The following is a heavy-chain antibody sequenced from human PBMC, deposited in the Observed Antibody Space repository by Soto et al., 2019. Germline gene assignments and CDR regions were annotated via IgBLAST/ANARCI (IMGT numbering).Heavy chain of an antibody. CDR1: GLPHSSFA. Sequence: EVQLLESGGGLVQPGGSLRLSCTASGLPHSSFAMMWVRQXPXXXXXCVAGIYGSGRGIEYADSVKGRFTISRDNSKNTVXLQMTXXXADXTXXXXXXXXXXXXXXXXLMDHWGQGTQVTVSS. D-gene: IGHD3-16*01. CDR3: XXXXXXXXXXXLMDH. J-gene: IGHJ4*02. V-gene: IGHV3-23*05. CDR2: IYGSGRGI.